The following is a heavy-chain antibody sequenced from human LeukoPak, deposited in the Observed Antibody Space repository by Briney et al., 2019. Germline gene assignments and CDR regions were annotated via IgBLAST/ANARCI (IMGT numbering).Heavy chain of an antibody. CDR2: IYYSGST. CDR1: GGSISSYY. V-gene: IGHV4-59*01. Sequence: SETLSLTCTVSGGSISSYYWSWIRQPPGKGLEWIGYIYYSGSTNYNPSLKSRVTISVDTSKNQFSLKLSSVTAADTAVYYCARVVRYFDWLLYPAPYYYYYYMDVWGKGTTVTISS. J-gene: IGHJ6*03. CDR3: ARVVRYFDWLLYPAPYYYYYYMDV. D-gene: IGHD3-9*01.